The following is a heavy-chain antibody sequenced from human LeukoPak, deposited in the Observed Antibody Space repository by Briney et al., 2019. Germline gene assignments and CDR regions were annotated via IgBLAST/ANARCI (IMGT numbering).Heavy chain of an antibody. CDR1: GGSFSGYY. D-gene: IGHD6-19*01. CDR3: ARRRGYSSGCLDY. V-gene: IGHV4-34*01. J-gene: IGHJ4*02. CDR2: INHSGST. Sequence: SETLSLTCAVYGGSFSGYYWSWIRQPPGKGVEWIGEINHSGSTNYNPSLKSRVTISVDTSKNQFSLKLSSVTAADTAVYYCARRRGYSSGCLDYWGQGTLVTVSS.